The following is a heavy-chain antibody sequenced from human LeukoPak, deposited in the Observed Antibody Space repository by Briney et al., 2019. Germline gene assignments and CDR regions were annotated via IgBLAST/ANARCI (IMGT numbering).Heavy chain of an antibody. J-gene: IGHJ3*02. V-gene: IGHV4-61*02. CDR2: IYTSGST. CDR1: GGSISSGSYY. Sequence: SQTLSLTCTVSGGSISSGSYYWSWIRQPAGKGLEWIGRIYTSGSTNYNPSLKSRVTISVDTSKNQFSLKLSSVTAADTAVYYCARRGYCSSTSCSKTGDAFDIWGQGTMVTVSS. CDR3: ARRGYCSSTSCSKTGDAFDI. D-gene: IGHD2-2*01.